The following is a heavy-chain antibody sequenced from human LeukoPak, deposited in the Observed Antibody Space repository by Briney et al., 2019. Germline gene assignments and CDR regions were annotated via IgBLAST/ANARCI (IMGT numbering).Heavy chain of an antibody. CDR1: GFTFGDYA. J-gene: IGHJ4*02. Sequence: SGGSLRLSCVASGFTFGDYAMTWVRQAPGKGLEWVGFIASETYGGTAEYAASVKGRFTISRDDSKSIAYLQMNSLKTEDTAVYYCTRDQTPYYWGQGTLVTVSS. V-gene: IGHV3-49*04. CDR3: TRDQTPYY. CDR2: IASETYGGTA.